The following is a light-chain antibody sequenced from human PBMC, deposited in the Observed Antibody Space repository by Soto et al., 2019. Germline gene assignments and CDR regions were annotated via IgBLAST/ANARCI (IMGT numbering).Light chain of an antibody. J-gene: IGKJ4*01. CDR3: QQYNDWPLT. V-gene: IGKV3D-15*01. Sequence: EIVMTQSAATLSVSPGERVTLPCRASQSVSDNLAWYQQKHGQAPRVLIYGASIRATDIPARFSGSQYGTEFYLTISSLQSEDFAVYYCQQYNDWPLTFGGGTKVDIK. CDR1: QSVSDN. CDR2: GAS.